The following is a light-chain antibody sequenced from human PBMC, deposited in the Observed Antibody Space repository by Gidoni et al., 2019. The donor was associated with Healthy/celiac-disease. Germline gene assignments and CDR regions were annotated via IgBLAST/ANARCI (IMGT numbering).Light chain of an antibody. J-gene: IGKJ2*01. CDR1: QSVSSY. Sequence: EIVLTQSPATLSLSPGERATLSCSASQSVSSYLAWYQQKPGQAPRLLIYDASNRATGIPARFSGSGSGTDFTLTISSLAPEDFAVYYCQQRSNWPRGYTFXQXTKLKIK. CDR2: DAS. V-gene: IGKV3-11*01. CDR3: QQRSNWPRGYT.